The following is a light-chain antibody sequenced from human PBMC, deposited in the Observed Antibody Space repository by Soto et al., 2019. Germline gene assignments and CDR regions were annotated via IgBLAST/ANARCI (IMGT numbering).Light chain of an antibody. Sequence: QSALAQPASVSGSPGQSITTSCTGTSSDVGSYNLVSWYQQHPGKAPKLMIYEGSKRPSGVSNRFSGSKSGNTASLTISGLQAEDEADYYCCSHAGSSTFAYVFGTGTKVTVL. J-gene: IGLJ1*01. V-gene: IGLV2-23*03. CDR3: CSHAGSSTFAYV. CDR1: SSDVGSYNL. CDR2: EGS.